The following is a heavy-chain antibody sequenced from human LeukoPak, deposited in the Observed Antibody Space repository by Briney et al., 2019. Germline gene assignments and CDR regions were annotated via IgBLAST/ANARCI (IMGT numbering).Heavy chain of an antibody. J-gene: IGHJ4*02. CDR1: GFTFSSYA. Sequence: GGSLRLSCAASGFTFSSYAMHWVRQAPGKGLEWVAVISYDGSNKYYADSVKGRFTISRDNSKNTLDLQMYSLRADDTAVYYCVRDPSNSGWAFDYWGQGTLVTVSS. CDR3: VRDPSNSGWAFDY. D-gene: IGHD6-19*01. CDR2: ISYDGSNK. V-gene: IGHV3-30*04.